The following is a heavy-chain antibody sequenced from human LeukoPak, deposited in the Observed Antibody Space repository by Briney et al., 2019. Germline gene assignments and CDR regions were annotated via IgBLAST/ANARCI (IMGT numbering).Heavy chain of an antibody. V-gene: IGHV3-7*03. CDR1: GFTFSSYW. D-gene: IGHD5-24*01. Sequence: GGSLRLSCAASGFTFSSYWMSWVRQAPGKGLEWVANIKQDGSKKFYVDSVKGRFTISRDNTKNSLYLQMNSLRAEDTAVYYCARSPDGFDYWGQGTLVTVSS. CDR3: ARSPDGFDY. J-gene: IGHJ4*02. CDR2: IKQDGSKK.